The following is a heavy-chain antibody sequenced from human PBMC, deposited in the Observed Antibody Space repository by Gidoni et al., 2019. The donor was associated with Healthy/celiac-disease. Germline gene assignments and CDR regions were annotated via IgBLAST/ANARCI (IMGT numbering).Heavy chain of an antibody. J-gene: IGHJ3*02. Sequence: QVQLVQSGAEVKKPGSSVKVSCKASGGTFSSYAISWVRQAPGQGLEWMGGIIPIFGTANYAQKFQCRVTITADESTSTAYMELSSLRSEDTAVYYCARDILSGVAGTDAFDIWGQGTMVTVSS. D-gene: IGHD6-19*01. CDR3: ARDILSGVAGTDAFDI. CDR1: GGTFSSYA. V-gene: IGHV1-69*01. CDR2: IIPIFGTA.